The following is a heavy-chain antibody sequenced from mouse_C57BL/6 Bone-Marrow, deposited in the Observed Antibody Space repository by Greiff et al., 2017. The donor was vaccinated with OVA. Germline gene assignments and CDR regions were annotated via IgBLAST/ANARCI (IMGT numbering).Heavy chain of an antibody. CDR2: IDPANGNT. D-gene: IGHD1-1*01. J-gene: IGHJ1*03. CDR3: ARAYGSSYGYFDV. CDR1: GFNIKNTY. V-gene: IGHV14-3*01. Sequence: EVKLQESVAELVRPGASVKLSCTASGFNIKNTYMHWVKQRPEQGLEWIGRIDPANGNTKYAPKFQGKATITADTSSNTAYLQLSSLTSEDTAIYYCARAYGSSYGYFDVWGTGTTVTVSS.